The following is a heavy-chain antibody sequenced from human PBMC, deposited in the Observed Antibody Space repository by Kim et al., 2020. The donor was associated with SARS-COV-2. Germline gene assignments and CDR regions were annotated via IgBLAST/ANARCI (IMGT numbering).Heavy chain of an antibody. CDR3: ARDNGYKMDV. CDR2: IKVDGSEK. D-gene: IGHD1-1*01. J-gene: IGHJ6*02. V-gene: IGHV3-7*01. Sequence: GGSLRLSCAVFGFTISDYWMAWVRQAPGKGLEWVANIKVDGSEKYYVDSVRGRFTISRDNTKNSLYLQINSLRAEDTAVFYCARDNGYKMDVWGQGTTVTVSS. CDR1: GFTISDYW.